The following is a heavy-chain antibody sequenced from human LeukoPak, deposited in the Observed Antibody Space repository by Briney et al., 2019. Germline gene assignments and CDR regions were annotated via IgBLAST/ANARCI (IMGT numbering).Heavy chain of an antibody. CDR3: ARSILYGRAAAGTFQH. CDR2: ISAYNGNT. D-gene: IGHD6-13*01. Sequence: ASVKVSCKASGYTFTSYAMNWVRQAPGQGLEWMGWISAYNGNTNYAQKLQGRVTMTTDTSTSTAYMELRSLRSDDTAVYYCARSILYGRAAAGTFQHWGQGTLVTVSS. J-gene: IGHJ1*01. V-gene: IGHV1-18*01. CDR1: GYTFTSYA.